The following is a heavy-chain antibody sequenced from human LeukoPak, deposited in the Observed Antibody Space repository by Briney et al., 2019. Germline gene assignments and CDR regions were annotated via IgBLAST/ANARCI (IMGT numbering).Heavy chain of an antibody. D-gene: IGHD3-22*01. CDR1: GGSISSYC. Sequence: SETLSLTCTVSGGSISSYCWSWIRQPTGKGLEWIGRIYTSGSTNYNPSLKSRVTISVDRSKNQFSLKLSSVTAADTAVYYCARGGVGPYYYDSSGPYFDYWGQGTLVTVSS. CDR2: IYTSGST. V-gene: IGHV4-4*07. J-gene: IGHJ4*02. CDR3: ARGGVGPYYYDSSGPYFDY.